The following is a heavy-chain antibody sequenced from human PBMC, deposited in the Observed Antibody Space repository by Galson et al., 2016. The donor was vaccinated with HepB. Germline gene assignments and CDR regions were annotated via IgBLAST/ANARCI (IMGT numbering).Heavy chain of an antibody. CDR1: GFPFSSYA. Sequence: SLSLSCAASGFPFSSYAMYWVRQAPGKGLEFVSAITIYGGRTHYAASEKGRFTISRDDSKNTLNRQMSRLRPEDTAVYYGVRGRVNDLWSGYTETATHYFDSWGQGNLVTVSS. D-gene: IGHD3-3*01. CDR3: VRGRVNDLWSGYTETATHYFDS. J-gene: IGHJ4*02. V-gene: IGHV3-64D*06. CDR2: ITIYGGRT.